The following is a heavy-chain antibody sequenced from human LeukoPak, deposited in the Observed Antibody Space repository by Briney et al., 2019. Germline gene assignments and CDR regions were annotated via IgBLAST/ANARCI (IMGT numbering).Heavy chain of an antibody. CDR2: ISYDGSNK. J-gene: IGHJ4*02. V-gene: IGHV3-30*04. D-gene: IGHD6-19*01. Sequence: GGSLRLSCAGSGFAFGTYAMHWVRQAPGKGLEWVAVISYDGSNKYYADSVKGRFTISRDNSKNTLYLQMNSLRAEDTAVYYCARDIAVSIAVAGTGIDYWGQGTLVTVSS. CDR3: ARDIAVSIAVAGTGIDY. CDR1: GFAFGTYA.